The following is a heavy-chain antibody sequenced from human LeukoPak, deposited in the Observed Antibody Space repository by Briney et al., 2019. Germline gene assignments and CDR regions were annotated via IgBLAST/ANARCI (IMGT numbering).Heavy chain of an antibody. CDR2: INPNSGDT. D-gene: IGHD6-13*01. Sequence: ASVKVSCKTSGYTFTGYYMHWVRQAPGQGLEWMGWINPNSGDTNYAQKFQGRVTMTRDTSISTAYMELSRLRSDDTAVYYCARSSRHSSSWHDYWGQGTLVTVSS. V-gene: IGHV1-2*02. CDR1: GYTFTGYY. J-gene: IGHJ4*02. CDR3: ARSSRHSSSWHDY.